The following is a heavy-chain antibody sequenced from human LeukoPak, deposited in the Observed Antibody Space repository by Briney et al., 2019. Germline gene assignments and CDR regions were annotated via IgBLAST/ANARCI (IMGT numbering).Heavy chain of an antibody. Sequence: SETLSLTCTVSGGSISSYYWSWIRQPAGKGLEWIGRIYTSGSTNYNPSLKSRVTMSVDTSKNQFSLKLSSVTAADTAVYYCAREGYCSGGSCLPPYYYYYMDVWGKGTTVTISS. J-gene: IGHJ6*03. CDR3: AREGYCSGGSCLPPYYYYYMDV. D-gene: IGHD2-15*01. CDR2: IYTSGST. V-gene: IGHV4-4*07. CDR1: GGSISSYY.